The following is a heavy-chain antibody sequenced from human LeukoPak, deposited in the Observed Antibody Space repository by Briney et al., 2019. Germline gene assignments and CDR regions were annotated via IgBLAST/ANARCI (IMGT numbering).Heavy chain of an antibody. V-gene: IGHV4-34*01. D-gene: IGHD3-16*01. Sequence: SETLSLTCAVYGGSFSGYYWSWIRQPPGKGLEWIGEINHSGSTNYNPSLKSRVTISVDTSKNQFSLKLSSVTAADTAVYYCARFVGFHVWGSLQYYFEYWGQGTLVTVSS. CDR2: INHSGST. CDR3: ARFVGFHVWGSLQYYFEY. J-gene: IGHJ4*02. CDR1: GGSFSGYY.